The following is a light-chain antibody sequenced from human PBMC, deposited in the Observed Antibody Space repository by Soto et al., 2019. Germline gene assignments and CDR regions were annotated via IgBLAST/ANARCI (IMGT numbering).Light chain of an antibody. J-gene: IGLJ3*02. Sequence: QSVLTQPASVSGSPGQSITISCTGTSGDVGVYNYVSWYQQHPGKAPKLMIYDVNNRPSGVSNRFSGSKSGNTASLTISGLQAEDEADYYCSSYTTSSTWVFSGGTKLTVL. V-gene: IGLV2-14*01. CDR1: SGDVGVYNY. CDR3: SSYTTSSTWV. CDR2: DVN.